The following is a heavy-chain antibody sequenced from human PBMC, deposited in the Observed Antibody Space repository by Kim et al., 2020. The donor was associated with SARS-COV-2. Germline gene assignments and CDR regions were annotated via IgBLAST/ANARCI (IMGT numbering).Heavy chain of an antibody. V-gene: IGHV3-21*01. CDR2: ISSSSSYI. CDR1: GFTFSSYS. J-gene: IGHJ6*02. D-gene: IGHD4-17*01. CDR3: ARDPYGGELFYYYYGMDV. Sequence: GGSLRLSCAASGFTFSSYSMNWVRQAPGKGLEWVSSISSSSSYIYYADSVKGRFTISRDNAKNSLYLQMNSLRAEDTAVYYCARDPYGGELFYYYYGMDVWGQGATVTASS.